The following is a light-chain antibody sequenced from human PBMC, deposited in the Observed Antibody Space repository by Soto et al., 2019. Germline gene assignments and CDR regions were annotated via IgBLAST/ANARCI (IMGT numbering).Light chain of an antibody. CDR3: QQYGNSPWT. V-gene: IGKV3-20*01. Sequence: ENVLTQSPGTLSLSPGARATLSCRASQSVSSSYLAWYQQKPGQAPRLLIYAASNRATGIPDRFSGSGSGKDFTLTISRLEPEDFEEYYWQQYGNSPWTFGQGTKVEIK. CDR2: AAS. J-gene: IGKJ1*01. CDR1: QSVSSSY.